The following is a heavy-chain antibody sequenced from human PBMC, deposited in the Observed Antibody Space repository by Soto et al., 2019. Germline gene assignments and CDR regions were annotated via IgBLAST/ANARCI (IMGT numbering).Heavy chain of an antibody. CDR2: IIPILGIA. V-gene: IGHV1-69*02. J-gene: IGHJ4*02. CDR3: ASAFYGSGSYLVDY. CDR1: GGTFSSYT. D-gene: IGHD3-10*01. Sequence: QVQLVQSGAEVKKPGSSVKVSCKASGGTFSSYTISWVRQAPGQGLEWMGRIIPILGIANYAQKFQGRVTSTADKSTSTAYMELSSLRSEDTAVYYCASAFYGSGSYLVDYWGQGTLVTVSS.